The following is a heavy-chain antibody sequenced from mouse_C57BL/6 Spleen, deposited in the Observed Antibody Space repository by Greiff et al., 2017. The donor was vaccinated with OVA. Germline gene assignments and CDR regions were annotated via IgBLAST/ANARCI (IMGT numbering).Heavy chain of an antibody. Sequence: EVKLLESGPGFVKPSQSLSLPCSVTGYSFTSGYYSNWIRQFPGNKLEWTGYISYDGSNNYNPSLKNRISITRHTAKNQIFLKLNSVTTEDTATDYCASLIYYDYDGYAMDYWGQGTSVTVSS. CDR3: ASLIYYDYDGYAMDY. V-gene: IGHV3-6*01. D-gene: IGHD2-4*01. J-gene: IGHJ4*01. CDR2: ISYDGSN. CDR1: GYSFTSGYY.